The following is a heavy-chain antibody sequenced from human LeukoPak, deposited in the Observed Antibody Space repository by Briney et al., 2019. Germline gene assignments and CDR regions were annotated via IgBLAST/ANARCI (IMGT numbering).Heavy chain of an antibody. D-gene: IGHD6-19*01. CDR2: IYGSGST. V-gene: IGHV4-59*08. CDR3: ARRLVAGAYNWFDP. J-gene: IGHJ5*02. CDR1: GGSISSYY. Sequence: SETLSLTCTVSGGSISSYYWSWIRQPPGKGLEWIGCIYGSGSTNYNPSLRSRVTISVDTSKNQFSLKLSSVTAADTAVYYCARRLVAGAYNWFDPWGQGTLVTVSS.